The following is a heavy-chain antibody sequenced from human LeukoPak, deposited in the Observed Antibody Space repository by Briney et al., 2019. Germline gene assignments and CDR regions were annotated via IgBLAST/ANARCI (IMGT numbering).Heavy chain of an antibody. J-gene: IGHJ5*02. CDR2: IYYSGST. CDR3: ASWVQGEVQLERREDWFDP. V-gene: IGHV4-59*08. Sequence: KPSETLSLTCTVSGGSISSYYWSWIRQPPGKGLEWIGYIYYSGSTNYNPSLKSRVTISVDTSKNQFSLKLSSVTAADTAVYYCASWVQGEVQLERREDWFDPWGQGTLVTVSS. CDR1: GGSISSYY. D-gene: IGHD1-1*01.